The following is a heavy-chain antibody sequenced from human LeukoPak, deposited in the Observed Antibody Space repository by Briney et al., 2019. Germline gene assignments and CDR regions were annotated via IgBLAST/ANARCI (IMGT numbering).Heavy chain of an antibody. Sequence: SETLSLTCTVSGDSISNDYWRWIRQAAGKELEWIGCIYTSGSTNYNPSLKSRVTISLDKSKKQFSLKLNSVTAADTAVYYCARGGTYGSGRNQHTTLDYWGEGTPVTLSS. D-gene: IGHD3-10*01. CDR1: GDSISNDY. J-gene: IGHJ4*02. V-gene: IGHV4-4*07. CDR3: ARGGTYGSGRNQHTTLDY. CDR2: IYTSGST.